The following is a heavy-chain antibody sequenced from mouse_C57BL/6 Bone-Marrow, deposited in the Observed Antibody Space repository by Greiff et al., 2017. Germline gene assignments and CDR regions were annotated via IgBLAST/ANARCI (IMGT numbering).Heavy chain of an antibody. CDR2: IYTGSGST. D-gene: IGHD1-1*01. CDR3: ALSGSSPLAY. J-gene: IGHJ3*01. Sequence: QVQLQQPGAELVQPGASLTMSCKASGYTFTSYWITWVQQRPGQGLEWIGVIYTGSGSTNYNEKFKSKATLTVDTSSSTAYMQVSSLKAEDSAVYYCALSGSSPLAYWGQGTLVTVSA. CDR1: GYTFTSYW. V-gene: IGHV1-55*01.